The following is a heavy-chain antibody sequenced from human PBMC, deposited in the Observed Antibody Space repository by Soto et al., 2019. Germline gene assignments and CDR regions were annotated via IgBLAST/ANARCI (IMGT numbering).Heavy chain of an antibody. CDR3: ASDLLGGFDY. D-gene: IGHD3-16*01. CDR1: GGSISSGGYS. CDR2: IYHSGST. Sequence: SETLSLTCAVSGGSISSGGYSWSWIRQPPGKGLEWIGYIYHSGSTYYNPSLKSRVTISVDRSKNQFSLKLSSVTAADTAVYYCASDLLGGFDYWGQGTLVTVSS. J-gene: IGHJ4*02. V-gene: IGHV4-30-2*01.